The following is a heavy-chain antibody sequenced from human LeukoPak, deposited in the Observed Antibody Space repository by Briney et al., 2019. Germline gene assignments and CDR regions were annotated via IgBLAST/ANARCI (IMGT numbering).Heavy chain of an antibody. J-gene: IGHJ6*02. CDR1: GFTFDAYA. Sequence: PGGSLRLSCAAAGFTFDAYAMHWVRQAPGKGLEWVSGISWNSGSIGYADSVKGRFTISRDNAKNSLYLQMNSLRAEDTALYYCARKQRSYYYYGLDVWGQGTTVTVSS. V-gene: IGHV3-9*01. D-gene: IGHD6-13*01. CDR2: ISWNSGSI. CDR3: ARKQRSYYYYGLDV.